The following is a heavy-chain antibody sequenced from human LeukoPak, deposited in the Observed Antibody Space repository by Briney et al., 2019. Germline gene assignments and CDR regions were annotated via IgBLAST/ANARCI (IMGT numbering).Heavy chain of an antibody. J-gene: IGHJ6*02. CDR2: IYYSGST. CDR1: GGSFSGYY. CDR3: ASYDFWSGYLDV. Sequence: SETLSLTCAVYGGSFSGYYWSWIRQPPGKGLEWIGYIYYSGSTNYNPSLKSRVTISVDTSKNQFSLKLSSVTAADTAVYYCASYDFWSGYLDVWGQGTTVTVSS. D-gene: IGHD3-3*01. V-gene: IGHV4-59*01.